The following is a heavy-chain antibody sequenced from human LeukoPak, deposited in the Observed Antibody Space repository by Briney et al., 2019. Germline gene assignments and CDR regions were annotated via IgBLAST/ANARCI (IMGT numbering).Heavy chain of an antibody. CDR3: ARRAIAAAVDY. CDR2: IWYDGSNI. J-gene: IGHJ4*02. D-gene: IGHD6-13*01. V-gene: IGHV3-33*01. Sequence: PGRSLRLSCAASGFTFSSYGMHWVRQAPGKGLEWVAVIWYDGSNIYYADSVKGRFTISRDNSKNTLYLQMNSLRAEDTAVYYCARRAIAAAVDYWGQGTLVTVSS. CDR1: GFTFSSYG.